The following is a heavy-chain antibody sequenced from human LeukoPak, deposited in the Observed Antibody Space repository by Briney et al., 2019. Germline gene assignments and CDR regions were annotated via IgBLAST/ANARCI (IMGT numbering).Heavy chain of an antibody. CDR2: INHSGST. CDR1: GGSISGYY. D-gene: IGHD3-22*01. J-gene: IGHJ4*02. V-gene: IGHV4-34*01. Sequence: SETLSLTCTVSGGSISGYYWSWVRQPPEKGLEWMGEINHSGSTNYNPSLKSRVTISVDTSKNQFSLELTSVTAADTAVYYCARRRYDASGYYPSRGRYFDYWGQGTLVTVSS. CDR3: ARRRYDASGYYPSRGRYFDY.